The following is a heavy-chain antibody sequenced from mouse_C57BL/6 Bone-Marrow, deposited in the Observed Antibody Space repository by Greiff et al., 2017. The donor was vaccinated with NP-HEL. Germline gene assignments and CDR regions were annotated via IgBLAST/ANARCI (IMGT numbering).Heavy chain of an antibody. J-gene: IGHJ4*01. D-gene: IGHD1-1*01. CDR2: IRNKANGYTT. CDR1: GFTFTDYY. CDR3: ARYSRYGSSLDY. V-gene: IGHV7-3*01. Sequence: DVKLVESGGGLVQPGGSLSLSCAASGFTFTDYYMSWVRQPPGKALEWLGFIRNKANGYTTEYSASVKGRFTISRDNSQSILYLQMNALRAEDSATYYCARYSRYGSSLDYWGQGTSVTVSS.